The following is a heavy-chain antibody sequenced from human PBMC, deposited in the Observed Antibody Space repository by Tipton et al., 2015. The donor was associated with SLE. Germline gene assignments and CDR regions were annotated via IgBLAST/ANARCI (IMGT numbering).Heavy chain of an antibody. J-gene: IGHJ4*02. Sequence: SLRLSCAASGFTFRRYWMSWVRQTPGKGLEWVANIKQDGSEKYYVDSVKGRFTISRDNAKNSLYLQMNSLRAEDTAVYFCARALRGYSGYGTAYWGQGALVTVSS. D-gene: IGHD5-12*01. CDR3: ARALRGYSGYGTAY. V-gene: IGHV3-7*01. CDR2: IKQDGSEK. CDR1: GFTFRRYW.